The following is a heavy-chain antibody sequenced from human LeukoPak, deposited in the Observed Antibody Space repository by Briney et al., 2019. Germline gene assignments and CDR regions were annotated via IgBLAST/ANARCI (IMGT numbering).Heavy chain of an antibody. J-gene: IGHJ4*02. CDR3: ARENPETAAGS. CDR2: IYTSGST. CDR1: GGSISSYY. V-gene: IGHV4-4*07. Sequence: SETLSLTCTVSGGSISSYYWSWIRQPAGKGLEWIGPIYTSGSTNYNPSLKSRVTMSVDTSKNQFSLELSSVTAADTAVYYCARENPETAAGSWGQGTLVTVSS. D-gene: IGHD6-13*01.